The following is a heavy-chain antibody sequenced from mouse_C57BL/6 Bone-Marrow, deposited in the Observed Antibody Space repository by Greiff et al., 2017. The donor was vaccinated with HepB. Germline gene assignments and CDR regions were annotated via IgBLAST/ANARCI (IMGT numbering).Heavy chain of an antibody. CDR2: ISNGGGST. CDR3: AREVIYTYWYFDV. J-gene: IGHJ1*03. Sequence: EVQVVESGGGLVKPGGSLKLSCAASGFTFSDYYMYWVRQTPEKRLEWVAYISNGGGSTYYPDTVKGRFTISRDNAKNTLYLQMSRLKSEDTAMYYCAREVIYTYWYFDVWGTGTTVTVSS. D-gene: IGHD2-1*01. V-gene: IGHV5-12*01. CDR1: GFTFSDYY.